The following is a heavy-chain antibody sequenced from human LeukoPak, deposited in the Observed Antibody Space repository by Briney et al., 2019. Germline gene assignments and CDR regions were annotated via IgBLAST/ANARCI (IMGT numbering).Heavy chain of an antibody. Sequence: PGGSLRLSCAASGFTFSDYYMSWIRQAPGKGLEWVSYIISSGSTIYYAASVKGRFTISRDNAKNSLYLQMNSLRAEDTAVYYCARESEQLVGGGYYYYYMDVWGKGTTVTVSS. CDR3: ARESEQLVGGGYYYYYMDV. CDR2: IISSGSTI. D-gene: IGHD6-6*01. CDR1: GFTFSDYY. V-gene: IGHV3-11*01. J-gene: IGHJ6*03.